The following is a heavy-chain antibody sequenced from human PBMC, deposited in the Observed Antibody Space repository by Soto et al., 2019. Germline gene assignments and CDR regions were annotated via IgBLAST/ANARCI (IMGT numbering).Heavy chain of an antibody. CDR3: AREGMYHYESKDYYPSTYGLDV. CDR1: GYSFTGYY. D-gene: IGHD3-16*01. J-gene: IGHJ6*02. Sequence: QEQLMQSGAEVKKPGASVKVSCKSSGYSFTGYYLHWVRPAPGQGPEWMGRIFAKSGGPKSAQKFQGRATMTRDTSISTAYRELKRLRSDDTAVYLCAREGMYHYESKDYYPSTYGLDVWGQGTTVTVSS. CDR2: IFAKSGGP. V-gene: IGHV1-2*02.